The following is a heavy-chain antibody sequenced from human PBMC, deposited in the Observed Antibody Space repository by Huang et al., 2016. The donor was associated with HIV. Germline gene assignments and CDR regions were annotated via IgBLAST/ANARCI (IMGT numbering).Heavy chain of an antibody. CDR2: INPKRGGT. CDR1: GYTFTDSN. CDR3: ARDWSFGSSTSPAD. J-gene: IGHJ4*02. V-gene: IGHV1-2*02. D-gene: IGHD6-6*01. Sequence: QVQLVQSGAEVKNPGASVRVSCKASGYTFTDSNIHWVRQGPGEGREWMGWINPKRGGTIYAQRVQGRVTMTRDTTISTVHMDLRRIQSDDTAVYFCARDWSFGSSTSPADWGQGTLVTVSS.